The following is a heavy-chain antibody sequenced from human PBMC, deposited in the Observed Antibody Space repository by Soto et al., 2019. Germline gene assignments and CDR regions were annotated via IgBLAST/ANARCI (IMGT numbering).Heavy chain of an antibody. CDR1: GGSISSGGYY. V-gene: IGHV4-31*03. J-gene: IGHJ4*02. CDR3: ARVDYGGNSDPNFDY. Sequence: QVQLQESGPGLVKPSQTLSLTCTVSGGSISSGGYYWSWIRQHPGKGLEWIGYIYYSGSTYYNPSLKSRVTISVDTSKNQFSLKLSSVTAADTAVYYCARVDYGGNSDPNFDYWGQGTLVTVSS. CDR2: IYYSGST. D-gene: IGHD4-17*01.